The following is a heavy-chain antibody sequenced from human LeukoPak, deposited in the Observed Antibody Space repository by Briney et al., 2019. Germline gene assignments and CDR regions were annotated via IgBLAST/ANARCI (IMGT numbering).Heavy chain of an antibody. V-gene: IGHV1-2*06. Sequence: ASVKVSCKVSGYTFTGYYLHWVRQAPGQGLEWMGRINPSSGGTNYAQKFQGRVTMTRDTSINTAYMDLSSLRSDDTAVYYCTRGPSGSDNWGQGTLVTVSS. CDR1: GYTFTGYY. CDR3: TRGPSGSDN. J-gene: IGHJ4*02. CDR2: INPSSGGT. D-gene: IGHD3-10*01.